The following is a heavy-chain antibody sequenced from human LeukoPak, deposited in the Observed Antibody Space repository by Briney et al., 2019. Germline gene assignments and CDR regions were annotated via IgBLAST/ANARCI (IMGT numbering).Heavy chain of an antibody. J-gene: IGHJ4*02. CDR3: AKDAEGYDILTGYYFDY. D-gene: IGHD3-9*01. Sequence: GGSLRLSCAASGFTFSSYAMSWVRQAPGKGLEWVSAISGSGGSTYYADSVKGRFTISRDNSKNTLYLQMNSLRAEDTAVYYRAKDAEGYDILTGYYFDYWGQGTLVTVSS. V-gene: IGHV3-23*01. CDR1: GFTFSSYA. CDR2: ISGSGGST.